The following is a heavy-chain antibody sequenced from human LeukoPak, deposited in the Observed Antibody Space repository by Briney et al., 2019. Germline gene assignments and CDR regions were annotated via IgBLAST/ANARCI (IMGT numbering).Heavy chain of an antibody. CDR3: ATLNSVDRMTNNWFDP. J-gene: IGHJ5*02. CDR2: IYYSGST. Sequence: PSETLSLTCTVSGGSISSYYWSWIRQPPGKGLEWIGYIYYSGSTNYNPSLKSRVTISVDTSKNQFSLKLSSVTAADTAVYYCATLNSVDRMTNNWFDPWGQGTLVTVSS. D-gene: IGHD4-23*01. CDR1: GGSISSYY. V-gene: IGHV4-59*01.